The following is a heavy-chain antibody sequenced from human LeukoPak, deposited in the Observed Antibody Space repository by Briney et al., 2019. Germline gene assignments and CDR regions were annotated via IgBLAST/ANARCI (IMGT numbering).Heavy chain of an antibody. CDR2: ISYDGSNK. Sequence: PGGSPRLSCAASGFTFSSYGMHWVRQAPGKGLEWVAVISYDGSNKYYADSVKGRFTISRDNSKNTLYLQMNSLRAEDTAVYYCAKDFSGYDYNLYAFDIWGQGTMVTVSS. V-gene: IGHV3-30*18. CDR3: AKDFSGYDYNLYAFDI. CDR1: GFTFSSYG. J-gene: IGHJ3*02. D-gene: IGHD5-12*01.